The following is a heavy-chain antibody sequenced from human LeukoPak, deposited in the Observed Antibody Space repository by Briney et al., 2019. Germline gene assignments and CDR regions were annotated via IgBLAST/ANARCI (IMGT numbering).Heavy chain of an antibody. CDR3: ATDSGAFDI. V-gene: IGHV1-46*01. Sequence: ASVKVSCKASGYTFTGYYMLWVRQAPGQGLEWMGIINPSGGSTSYAQKFQGRVTMTRDTSTSTVYMELSSLRSEDTAVYYCATDSGAFDIWGQGTMVTVSS. J-gene: IGHJ3*02. CDR2: INPSGGST. CDR1: GYTFTGYY.